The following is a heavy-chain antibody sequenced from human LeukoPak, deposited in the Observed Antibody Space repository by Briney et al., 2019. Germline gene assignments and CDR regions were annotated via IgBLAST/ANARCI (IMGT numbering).Heavy chain of an antibody. J-gene: IGHJ6*02. CDR2: ISSSVTT. CDR1: GGSISSDY. CDR3: ARALPSGSGRGLDV. V-gene: IGHV4-4*07. Sequence: SETLSLTCTVSGGSISSDYWTWIRQPAGEGLEWIGRISSSVTTNYNPSLKSRVTMSVDTSKNQFSLNLTSVTAADTSVYYCARALPSGSGRGLDVWGQGTTVTVSS. D-gene: IGHD3-10*01.